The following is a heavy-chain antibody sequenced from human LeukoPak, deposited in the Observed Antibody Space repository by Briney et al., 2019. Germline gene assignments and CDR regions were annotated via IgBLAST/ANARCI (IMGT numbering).Heavy chain of an antibody. CDR1: GYRFTSYW. J-gene: IGHJ4*02. CDR3: ARRDHSTLFDY. D-gene: IGHD2-2*01. CDR2: IYPGDSDT. V-gene: IGHV5-51*01. Sequence: GGSLEISCKGSGYRFTSYWIGWVRPMPGKGLEGMGIIYPGDSDTRYSPSFQGQVTISADKSISTAHLQWSSLKASDTAMYYCARRDHSTLFDYWGQGTLVTVSS.